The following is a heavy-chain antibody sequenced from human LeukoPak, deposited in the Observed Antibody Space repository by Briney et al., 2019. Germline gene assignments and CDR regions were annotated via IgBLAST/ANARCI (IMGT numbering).Heavy chain of an antibody. Sequence: PGGSLRLSCAASGFTFSSYSMNWVRQAPGKGLEWVSYISSSGSTIYYADSVKGRFTISRDNAKNSLYLQMNSLRAEDTAVYYCARDKGYYDFWSGHLGGFDYWGQGTLVTVSS. CDR2: ISSSGSTI. J-gene: IGHJ4*02. D-gene: IGHD3-3*01. CDR3: ARDKGYYDFWSGHLGGFDY. V-gene: IGHV3-48*04. CDR1: GFTFSSYS.